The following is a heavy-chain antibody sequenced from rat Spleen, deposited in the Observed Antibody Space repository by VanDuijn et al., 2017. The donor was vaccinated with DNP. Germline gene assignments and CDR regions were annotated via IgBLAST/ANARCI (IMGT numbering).Heavy chain of an antibody. CDR3: TTDFERGY. D-gene: IGHD1-11*01. J-gene: IGHJ2*01. CDR2: MRYEGGST. Sequence: EVQLVESGGGLVQPGRSLKLSCSASGFTFSDYYMAWIRQAPTKGLDWVAYMRYEGGSTYHRDSVKGRFTISRDNAKSILYLQIDSLRSEDTATYYCTTDFERGYWGQGVMVTVSS. CDR1: GFTFSDYY. V-gene: IGHV5-20*01.